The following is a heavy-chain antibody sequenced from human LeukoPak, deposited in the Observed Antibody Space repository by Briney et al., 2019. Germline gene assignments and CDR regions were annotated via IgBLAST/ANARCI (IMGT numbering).Heavy chain of an antibody. CDR2: INSDGSST. Sequence: GGSLRLSCAASGFTFSSYWMHWVRQAPGKGLVWVSRINSDGSSTSYADSVKGRFTISRDNAKNTLYLQMNSLRAEDTAVYYCARDKSSDYYGSGSYPLSWFDPWGQGTLVTVSS. D-gene: IGHD3-10*01. V-gene: IGHV3-74*01. J-gene: IGHJ5*02. CDR3: ARDKSSDYYGSGSYPLSWFDP. CDR1: GFTFSSYW.